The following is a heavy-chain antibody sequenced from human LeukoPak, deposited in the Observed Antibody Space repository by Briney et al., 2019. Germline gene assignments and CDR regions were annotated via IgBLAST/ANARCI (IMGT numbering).Heavy chain of an antibody. CDR2: ISSSSSTI. V-gene: IGHV3-48*04. J-gene: IGHJ5*02. D-gene: IGHD3-10*01. CDR3: ARDMGYWFDP. Sequence: GGSLILSCAASGFPFSSYSMNWVRQAPGKGLEWVSYISSSSSTIYYADSVKGRFTISRDNAKNSLYLQMNSLRAEDTAVYYCARDMGYWFDPWGQGTLVTVSS. CDR1: GFPFSSYS.